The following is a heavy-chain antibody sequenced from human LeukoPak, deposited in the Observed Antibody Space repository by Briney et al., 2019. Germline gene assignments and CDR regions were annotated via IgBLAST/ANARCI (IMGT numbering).Heavy chain of an antibody. V-gene: IGHV3-7*01. J-gene: IGHJ4*02. Sequence: PGGSLRLSCAGSGFTFSPFWMTWVRRAPGKGLEWVANIKQDGSAKYYVASVQGRFTISRDNAKNSLSLQMNSLRVEDTAVYYCVRVNNRNYDYWGQGTLVTVSS. CDR1: GFTFSPFW. CDR2: IKQDGSAK. D-gene: IGHD5-24*01. CDR3: VRVNNRNYDY.